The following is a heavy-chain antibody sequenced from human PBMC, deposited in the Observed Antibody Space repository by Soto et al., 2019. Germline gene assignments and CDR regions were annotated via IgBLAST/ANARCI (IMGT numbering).Heavy chain of an antibody. D-gene: IGHD3-9*01. J-gene: IGHJ4*02. CDR1: GYTFTSYG. V-gene: IGHV1-18*04. Sequence: ASVKVSCKASGYTFTSYGISWVRQAPGQGLEWMGWISAYNGNTNYAQKLQGRVTMTTDTSTSTAYMELRSLRSDDTAVYYCARDRPTCYDILTGYSPVGFDYWGQGTLVTVSS. CDR3: ARDRPTCYDILTGYSPVGFDY. CDR2: ISAYNGNT.